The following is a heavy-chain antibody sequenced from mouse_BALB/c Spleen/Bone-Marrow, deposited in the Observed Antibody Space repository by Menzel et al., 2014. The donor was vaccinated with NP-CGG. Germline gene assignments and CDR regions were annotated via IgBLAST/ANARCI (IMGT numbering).Heavy chain of an antibody. CDR2: IWAGGNT. D-gene: IGHD4-1*01. CDR3: ARELGAWFAY. Sequence: VMLMESGPGLVAPSQSLSITCTVSGFSLTSYGVHWVRQPPGKGLEWLGIIWAGGNTNYNSALMSRLSISKDNSKSQVFLKMNSLQTDDTAMYYCARELGAWFAYWGQGTLVTVSA. V-gene: IGHV2-9*02. CDR1: GFSLTSYG. J-gene: IGHJ3*01.